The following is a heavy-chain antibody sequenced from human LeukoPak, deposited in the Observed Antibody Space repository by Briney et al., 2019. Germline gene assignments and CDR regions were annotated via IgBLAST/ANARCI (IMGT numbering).Heavy chain of an antibody. V-gene: IGHV1-2*02. CDR3: ARVLPTQNYYGSGRGLRGVGGFDP. D-gene: IGHD3-10*01. CDR2: INPNSGGT. CDR1: GYTFTGYY. J-gene: IGHJ5*02. Sequence: GASVKVSCKASGYTFTGYYMHWVRQAPGQGLEWMGWINPNSGGTNYAQKFQGRVTMTRDTSISTAYMELSRLRSDDTAVYYCARVLPTQNYYGSGRGLRGVGGFDPRGQGTLVTVSS.